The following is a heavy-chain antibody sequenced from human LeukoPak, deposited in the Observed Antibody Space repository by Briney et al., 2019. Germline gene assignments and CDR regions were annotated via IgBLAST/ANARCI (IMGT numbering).Heavy chain of an antibody. CDR3: TRHSTDYYDSSGYN. J-gene: IGHJ4*02. Sequence: GGSLRLSCAASGFTFSGSAMHWVRQASGKGLEWVGRIRSKANSYATAYAASVKGRFTIYRDDSKNTAYLQMNSLKTEDTAVYYCTRHSTDYYDSSGYNWGQGTLVTVSS. CDR1: GFTFSGSA. V-gene: IGHV3-73*01. CDR2: IRSKANSYAT. D-gene: IGHD3-22*01.